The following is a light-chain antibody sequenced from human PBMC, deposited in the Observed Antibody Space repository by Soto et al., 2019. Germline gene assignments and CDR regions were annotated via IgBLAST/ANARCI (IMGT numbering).Light chain of an antibody. V-gene: IGKV1-33*01. CDR2: DAS. CDR1: QDISDY. Sequence: DIQMTQSPSSLSASVGDRVTITCQASQDISDYLNWYQQKPGKAPKLLIYDASNLETGVPSRFSGSGSGTDFTFTISSLQPEDIATYYCQQYDSLVTFGGGTKVEIK. J-gene: IGKJ4*01. CDR3: QQYDSLVT.